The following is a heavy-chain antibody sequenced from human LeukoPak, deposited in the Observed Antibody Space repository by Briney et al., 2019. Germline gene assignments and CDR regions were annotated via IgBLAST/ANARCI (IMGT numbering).Heavy chain of an antibody. J-gene: IGHJ4*02. CDR2: IYYSGGT. Sequence: SEPLSLTCTVSGGSISSYYWSWIRQPPGKGLEWFGYIYYSGGTNYNPSLKSRVTISVDTSKNQFSLKLSSVTAADTAVYYCARHSDGGGSYRRFFDYWGQGTLVTVSS. CDR3: ARHSDGGGSYRRFFDY. V-gene: IGHV4-59*08. D-gene: IGHD1-26*01. CDR1: GGSISSYY.